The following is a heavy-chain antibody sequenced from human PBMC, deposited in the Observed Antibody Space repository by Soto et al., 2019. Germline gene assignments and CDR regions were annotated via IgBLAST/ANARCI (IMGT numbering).Heavy chain of an antibody. CDR3: AREQYSSSWYGSWFDP. CDR1: GYTFTGYY. CDR2: INPNSGGT. D-gene: IGHD6-13*01. Sequence: AASVKVSCKASGYTFTGYYMHWVRQAPGQGLEWMGWINPNSGGTNYAQKFQGRVTMTRDTSISTAYMELSRLRSDDTAVYYCAREQYSSSWYGSWFDPWGQGTLVTVSS. V-gene: IGHV1-2*02. J-gene: IGHJ5*02.